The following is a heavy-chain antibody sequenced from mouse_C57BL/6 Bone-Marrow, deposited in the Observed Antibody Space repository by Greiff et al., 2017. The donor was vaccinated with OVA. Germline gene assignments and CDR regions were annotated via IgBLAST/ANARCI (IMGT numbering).Heavy chain of an antibody. V-gene: IGHV1-55*01. CDR1: GSPFPSYW. CDR2: IYPGGGGT. Sequence: QVQLQQPGAELVKPGASVKMSCKASGSPFPSYWITWVKQRPGQGLGWLGDIYPGGGGTNYNEKFKRKATLAVDTSSSTAYLQLSSLTSEDSAVYYCARRYYGSSWYFDVWGTGTTVTVSS. J-gene: IGHJ1*03. D-gene: IGHD1-1*01. CDR3: ARRYYGSSWYFDV.